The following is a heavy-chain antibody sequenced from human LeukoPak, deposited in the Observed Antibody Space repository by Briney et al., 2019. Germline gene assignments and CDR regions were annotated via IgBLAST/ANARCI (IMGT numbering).Heavy chain of an antibody. J-gene: IGHJ4*02. Sequence: GGSLRLSCGASGVTFSSFCMHWVRQAPGKGLEWVAFIRFGGSNKYYADSVKGRFTISRDNSKKTLFLQVTSLRAEDTAVYSCATDARRTFGLSSRLYRGSYYFDYWGQGPLVTVSS. CDR3: ATDARRTFGLSSRLYRGSYYFDY. V-gene: IGHV3-30*02. CDR2: IRFGGSNK. CDR1: GVTFSSFC. D-gene: IGHD6-19*01.